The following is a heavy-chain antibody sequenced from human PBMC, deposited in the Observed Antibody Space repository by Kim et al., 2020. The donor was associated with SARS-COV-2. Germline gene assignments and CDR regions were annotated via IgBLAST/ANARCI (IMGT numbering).Heavy chain of an antibody. CDR3: ARLEAEGATPYHDYGMDV. J-gene: IGHJ6*02. D-gene: IGHD1-26*01. V-gene: IGHV4-61*07. Sequence: LKSRVTISVDTSKNQFSLKLSSVTAADTAVYYCARLEAEGATPYHDYGMDVWGQGTTVTVSS.